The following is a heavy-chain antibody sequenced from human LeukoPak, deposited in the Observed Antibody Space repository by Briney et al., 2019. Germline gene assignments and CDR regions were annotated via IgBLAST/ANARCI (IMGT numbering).Heavy chain of an antibody. J-gene: IGHJ6*03. CDR2: IYYSGST. Sequence: SETLSLTCTVSGGSISSYYWSWIRQPPGKGLEWIGYIYYSGSTNYNPSLKSRVTISVDTSKNQFSLKLSSVTAADTAVYYCARAEDSSSWYGNYYYYYMDVWGKGTTVTVSS. V-gene: IGHV4-59*08. D-gene: IGHD6-13*01. CDR1: GGSISSYY. CDR3: ARAEDSSSWYGNYYYYYMDV.